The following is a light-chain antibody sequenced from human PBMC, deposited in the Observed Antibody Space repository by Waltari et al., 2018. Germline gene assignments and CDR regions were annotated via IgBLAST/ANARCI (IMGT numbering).Light chain of an antibody. Sequence: QSALTQPASVSGSPGQSITISCTGPSSDVGGYNYVSWYQQHPGKAPKLMIYDVSDRPSGVSNRFSGSKSGNTASLTISGLQAEDEADYYCSSYTISSTVVFGGGTKLTVL. CDR1: SSDVGGYNY. CDR3: SSYTISSTVV. CDR2: DVS. J-gene: IGLJ2*01. V-gene: IGLV2-14*03.